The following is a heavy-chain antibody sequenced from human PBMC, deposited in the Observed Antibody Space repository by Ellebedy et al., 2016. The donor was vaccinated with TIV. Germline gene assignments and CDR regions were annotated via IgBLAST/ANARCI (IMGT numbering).Heavy chain of an antibody. J-gene: IGHJ3*02. CDR2: IYYSGST. CDR1: GGSISSYY. V-gene: IGHV4-59*01. D-gene: IGHD3/OR15-3a*01. Sequence: SETLSLTCTVSGGSISSYYWSWVRQPPGKGLEWIGYIYYSGSTNYNPSLKSRVTISVDTSKNQFSLKLSSVTAADTAVYYCARDRTGSYRGVDAFDIWGQGTMVTVSP. CDR3: ARDRTGSYRGVDAFDI.